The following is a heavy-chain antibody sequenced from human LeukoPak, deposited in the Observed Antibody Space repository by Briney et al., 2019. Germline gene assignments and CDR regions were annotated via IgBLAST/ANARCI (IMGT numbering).Heavy chain of an antibody. Sequence: PSETLSLTCAVSGGSISSSNWWSWVRQPPGKGLEWIGEIYHSGSTYYNPSLKSRVTISVDRSKNQFSLKLSSVTAADTAVYYCARDGKSGGDFDYWGQGTLVTVSS. D-gene: IGHD1-26*01. V-gene: IGHV4-4*02. J-gene: IGHJ4*02. CDR1: GGSISSSNW. CDR3: ARDGKSGGDFDY. CDR2: IYHSGST.